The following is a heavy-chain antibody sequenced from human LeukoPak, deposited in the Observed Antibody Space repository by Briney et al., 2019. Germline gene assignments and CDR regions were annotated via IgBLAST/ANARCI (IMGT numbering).Heavy chain of an antibody. V-gene: IGHV1-8*02. J-gene: IGHJ4*02. CDR3: ASVGWFGELSLDY. CDR1: GGTFSSYA. CDR2: MNPNSGNT. Sequence: GASVTVSCKASGGTFSSYAINWVRQAAGQGLESMGWMNPNSGNTDYAQKFQGRVTMTTNTSISTAYMELSSLRSEDTAVYYCASVGWFGELSLDYWGQGTLVTVSS. D-gene: IGHD3-10*01.